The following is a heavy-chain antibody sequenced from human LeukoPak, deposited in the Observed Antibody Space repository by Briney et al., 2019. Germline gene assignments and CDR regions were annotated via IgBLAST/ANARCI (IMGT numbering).Heavy chain of an antibody. Sequence: PGGSLRLSCAASGFPFDEHAMHWVRHAPGKGLEWVSGISYSSETRGYVDSVKGRFTISRDNVRKSLYLQMNSLRIEDTAVYYCAKDRGGGSQLGDAYDVWGQGTMVSVSS. D-gene: IGHD5-24*01. V-gene: IGHV3-9*01. CDR1: GFPFDEHA. CDR2: ISYSSETR. CDR3: AKDRGGGSQLGDAYDV. J-gene: IGHJ3*01.